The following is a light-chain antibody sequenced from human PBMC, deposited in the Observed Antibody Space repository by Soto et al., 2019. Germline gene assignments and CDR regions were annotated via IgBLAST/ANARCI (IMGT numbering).Light chain of an antibody. CDR3: SSHAGSINVV. CDR2: EVT. Sequence: QSALTQPPSASGSPGQSVTISCTGTSSDVGTYNYVSWYQQHPGKAPKLIIYEVTKRPSGVPDRFSGSKSGNTASPTVSGLQAEDEADYYCSSHAGSINVVFGGGTKLTVL. V-gene: IGLV2-8*01. J-gene: IGLJ2*01. CDR1: SSDVGTYNY.